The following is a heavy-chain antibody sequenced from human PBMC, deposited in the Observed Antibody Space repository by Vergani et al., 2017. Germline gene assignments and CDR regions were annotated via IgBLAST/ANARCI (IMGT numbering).Heavy chain of an antibody. D-gene: IGHD6-6*01. CDR2: IRSKAYGGTT. Sequence: EVQLVESGGGLVQPGRSLRLSCTASGFTFGDYAMSWVRQAPGKGLEWVGFIRSKAYGGTTEYAASVKGRFTISRDDSKSIAYLQMNSLKTEDTAVYYFTISSIAARHHQYYYYGMDVWGQGTTVTVSS. V-gene: IGHV3-49*04. CDR3: TISSIAARHHQYYYYGMDV. CDR1: GFTFGDYA. J-gene: IGHJ6*02.